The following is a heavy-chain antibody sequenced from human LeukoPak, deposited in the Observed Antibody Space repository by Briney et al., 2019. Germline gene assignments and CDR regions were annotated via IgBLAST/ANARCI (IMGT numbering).Heavy chain of an antibody. Sequence: ASVKVSCKVSGYTLTELSMHWVRQAPGKGLEWMGGFDPEDGETIYAQKFQGRVTMTEDTSTDTAYMELSSLGSEDTAVYYCATEERKAGSYYRAAFDIWGQGTMVTVSS. V-gene: IGHV1-24*01. D-gene: IGHD1-26*01. J-gene: IGHJ3*02. CDR1: GYTLTELS. CDR2: FDPEDGET. CDR3: ATEERKAGSYYRAAFDI.